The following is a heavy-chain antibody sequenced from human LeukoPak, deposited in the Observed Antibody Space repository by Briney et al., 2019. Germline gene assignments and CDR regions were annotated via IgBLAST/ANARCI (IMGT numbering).Heavy chain of an antibody. J-gene: IGHJ3*02. D-gene: IGHD1-26*01. V-gene: IGHV3-9*01. CDR1: GFTFDDYA. CDR2: ISWNSGSI. CDR3: AKGYSGSYDAFDI. Sequence: PGRSLRLSCAASGFTFDDYAMHWARQAPGKGLEWVSGISWNSGSIGYADSVEGRFTISRDNAKNSLYLQMNSLRAEDTALYYCAKGYSGSYDAFDIWGQGTMVTVSS.